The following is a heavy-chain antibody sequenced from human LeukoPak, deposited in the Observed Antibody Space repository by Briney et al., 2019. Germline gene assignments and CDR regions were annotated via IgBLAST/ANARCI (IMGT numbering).Heavy chain of an antibody. CDR3: ARAVTYYYDSSGAGY. V-gene: IGHV3-66*01. Sequence: PGGSLRLSCAASGFTVSSNYMSWVRQAPGKGLEWVSVIYSGGSTYYADSVKGRFTISRDNSKNTLYLQMNSLRAEDTAVYYCARAVTYYYDSSGAGYWGQGTLVTVSS. J-gene: IGHJ4*02. CDR2: IYSGGST. D-gene: IGHD3-22*01. CDR1: GFTVSSNY.